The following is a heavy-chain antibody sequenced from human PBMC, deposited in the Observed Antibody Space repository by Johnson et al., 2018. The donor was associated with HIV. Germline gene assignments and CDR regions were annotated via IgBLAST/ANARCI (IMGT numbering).Heavy chain of an antibody. CDR2: ISGSGGST. Sequence: VQLVESGGGLVQPGGSLRLSCAASGFTFSSYAMHWVRQAPGKGLEWVSAISGSGGSTYYADSVKGRFTISRDNSKNTLYLQMNSLRAEDTAVYYCAKKLGVGGGSNKAFDIWGQGTMVTVST. CDR3: AKKLGVGGGSNKAFDI. V-gene: IGHV3-23*04. CDR1: GFTFSSYA. J-gene: IGHJ3*02. D-gene: IGHD2-15*01.